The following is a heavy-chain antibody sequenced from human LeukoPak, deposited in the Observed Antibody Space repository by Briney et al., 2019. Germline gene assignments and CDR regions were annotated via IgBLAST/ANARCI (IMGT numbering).Heavy chain of an antibody. V-gene: IGHV4-4*07. J-gene: IGHJ4*02. Sequence: SWTVSLTCTVSGGSISSYYWSWIRQPAGKGLEWIGRIYTSGSTNYDPSLKSRVTMSVDTSKNQFSLKLSSVTAADTAVYYCARDPSSGSYFDYWGQGTLVTVSS. CDR1: GGSISSYY. CDR3: ARDPSSGSYFDY. CDR2: IYTSGST. D-gene: IGHD1-26*01.